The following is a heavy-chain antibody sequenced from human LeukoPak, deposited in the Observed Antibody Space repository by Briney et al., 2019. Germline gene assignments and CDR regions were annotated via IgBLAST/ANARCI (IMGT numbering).Heavy chain of an antibody. CDR3: ARVGGNENWFDP. J-gene: IGHJ5*02. V-gene: IGHV4-34*01. Sequence: PSETLSLTCAVYGWSFSGYYWSWIRQPPGKGLEWIGEINHSGSTNYSPSLKSRVTISVDTSKNQFSLKLSSVTAADTAVYCCARVGGNENWFDPWGQGTLVTVSS. CDR1: GWSFSGYY. CDR2: INHSGST. D-gene: IGHD1-26*01.